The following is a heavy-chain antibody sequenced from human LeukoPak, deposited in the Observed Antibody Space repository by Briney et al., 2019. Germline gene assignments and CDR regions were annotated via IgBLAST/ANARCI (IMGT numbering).Heavy chain of an antibody. D-gene: IGHD6-13*01. V-gene: IGHV1-2*06. CDR3: ARVVSYTTTWYAMDY. CDR2: INPNNGDT. Sequence: GASVKVSRKASGYTFTGSYMHWVRQAPGQGLEWMGRINPNNGDTNYAQKFQGRVTMTRDSSISTAYTELSRLRSDDTAVYHCARVVSYTTTWYAMDYWGQGTLVTVSS. CDR1: GYTFTGSY. J-gene: IGHJ4*02.